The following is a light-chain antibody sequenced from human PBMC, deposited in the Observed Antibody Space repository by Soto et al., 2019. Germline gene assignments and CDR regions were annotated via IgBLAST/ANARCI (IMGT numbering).Light chain of an antibody. CDR3: AAWDDSLSGYV. Sequence: QSALTQPPSASGSPGQSVTISCTGTSSDIGGYNSVSWYQQHPGKAPRLMIYEVNKRPSGVPDRFSGSKSGTSASLAISGLQSEDEADYYCAAWDDSLSGYVFGTGTKLTVL. V-gene: IGLV2-8*01. CDR1: SSDIGGYNS. J-gene: IGLJ1*01. CDR2: EVN.